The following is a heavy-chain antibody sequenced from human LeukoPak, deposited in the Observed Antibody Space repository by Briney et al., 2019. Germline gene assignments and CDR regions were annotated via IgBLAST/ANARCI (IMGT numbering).Heavy chain of an antibody. V-gene: IGHV1-18*01. CDR2: ISAYNGNT. CDR3: ARGGNMVRGVIFAFDI. J-gene: IGHJ3*02. D-gene: IGHD3-10*01. Sequence: ASVKVSCKASGYTFTSYGISWVRQAPGQGLEWMGWISAYNGNTNYAQKLQGRVTMTTDTSTSTAYMELRSLRSGDTAVYYCARGGNMVRGVIFAFDIWGQGTMVTVSS. CDR1: GYTFTSYG.